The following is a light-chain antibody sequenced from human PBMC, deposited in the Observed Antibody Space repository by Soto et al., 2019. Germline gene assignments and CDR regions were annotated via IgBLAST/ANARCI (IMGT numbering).Light chain of an antibody. Sequence: QSALTQPASVSGSPGQSITISCTGTSCDVGSYNLVSWYQQHPGKAPKLMIYEGSKRPSGVSNRFSGSKSGNTASLTISGLQAEDEADYYCCSYAGSXTPVXXXGXXKLTLL. CDR2: EGS. CDR1: SCDVGSYNL. V-gene: IGLV2-23*01. CDR3: CSYAGSXTPVX. J-gene: IGLJ2*01.